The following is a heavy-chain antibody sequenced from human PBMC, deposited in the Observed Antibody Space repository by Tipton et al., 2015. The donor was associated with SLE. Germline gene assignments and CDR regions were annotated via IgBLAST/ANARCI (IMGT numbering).Heavy chain of an antibody. CDR1: GASLSSSY. J-gene: IGHJ6*03. CDR3: ARGEGGSSSSNYYYYYMDV. CDR2: ISYSGRT. V-gene: IGHV4-59*12. D-gene: IGHD6-6*01. Sequence: TLSLTCSVSGASLSSSYWSWVRQPPGKGLEWIGFISYSGRTRYNPSLESRVTLSPDSSKNQFSLKLTSVTAADTAVYYCARGEGGSSSSNYYYYYMDVWGKGTTVTVSS.